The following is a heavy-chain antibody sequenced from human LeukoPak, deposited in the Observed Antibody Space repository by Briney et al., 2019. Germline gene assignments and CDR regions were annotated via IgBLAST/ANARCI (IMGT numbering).Heavy chain of an antibody. V-gene: IGHV4-39*07. J-gene: IGHJ6*03. CDR2: IYYSGST. D-gene: IGHD3-3*01. CDR3: ARVNVFLETPPPYYYYYYMDV. CDR1: GGSISSSSYY. Sequence: SETLSLTCTVSGGSISSSSYYWGWIRQPPGKGLEWIGSIYYSGSTYYNPSLKSRVTISVDTSKNQFSLKLSSVTAADTAVYYCARVNVFLETPPPYYYYYYMDVWGKGTTVTVSS.